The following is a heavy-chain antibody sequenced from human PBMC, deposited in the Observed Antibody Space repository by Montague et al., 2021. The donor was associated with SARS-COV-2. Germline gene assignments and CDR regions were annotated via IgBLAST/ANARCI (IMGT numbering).Heavy chain of an antibody. CDR2: IYYSGST. J-gene: IGHJ3*02. CDR1: GASISSYY. V-gene: IGHV4-59*01. D-gene: IGHD6-19*01. CDR3: ARGSGWMGNAFDI. Sequence: SETLSLTCTVSGASISSYYWSWIRQPPGKGLEWIGHIYYSGSTNYNPSLKSRVTISVDKSKNQFSLKLSSVTTADTAVYYCARGSGWMGNAFDIWGQGTMVTVSS.